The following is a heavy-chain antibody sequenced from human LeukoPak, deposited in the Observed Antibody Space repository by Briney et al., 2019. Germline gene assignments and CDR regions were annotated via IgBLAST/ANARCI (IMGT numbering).Heavy chain of an antibody. V-gene: IGHV1-18*01. CDR3: AREEYYYDSSGYYYQVYFQH. Sequence: ASVKVSCKASGYTFTSYGISWERQAPGQGLEWMGWISAYNGNTNYAQKLQGRVTMTTDTSTSTTYMELRSLRSDDTAVYYCAREEYYYDSSGYYYQVYFQHWGQGTLVTVSS. CDR1: GYTFTSYG. D-gene: IGHD3-22*01. CDR2: ISAYNGNT. J-gene: IGHJ1*01.